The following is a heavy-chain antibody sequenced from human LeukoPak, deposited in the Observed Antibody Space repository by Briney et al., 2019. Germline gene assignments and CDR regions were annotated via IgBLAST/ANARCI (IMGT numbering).Heavy chain of an antibody. CDR1: GGSISSSSYY. J-gene: IGHJ2*01. D-gene: IGHD6-19*01. CDR2: IYYSGST. CDR3: ARDRGQWLVDWYFDL. Sequence: ASETLSLTCTVSGGSISSSSYYWGWIRQPPGKGLEWIGSIYYSGSTYYNPSLKSRVTISVDTSKNQFSLKLSSVTAADTAVYYCARDRGQWLVDWYFDLWGRGTLVTVSS. V-gene: IGHV4-39*02.